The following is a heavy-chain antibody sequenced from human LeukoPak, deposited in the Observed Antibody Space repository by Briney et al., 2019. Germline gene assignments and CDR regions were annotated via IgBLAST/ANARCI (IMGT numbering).Heavy chain of an antibody. CDR3: ATDWRSCSTTSCYYAFDV. CDR2: FDPEDGET. J-gene: IGHJ3*01. CDR1: GYTLTELS. V-gene: IGHV1-24*01. Sequence: ASVKVSCKVSGYTLTELSMHWVRQAPGKGLEWMGGFDPEDGETIYAQKFQGRVTMTEDTSTDTAYMELSSLRSEDTSMSYCATDWRSCSTTSCYYAFDVWGQGTMVTVSS. D-gene: IGHD2-2*01.